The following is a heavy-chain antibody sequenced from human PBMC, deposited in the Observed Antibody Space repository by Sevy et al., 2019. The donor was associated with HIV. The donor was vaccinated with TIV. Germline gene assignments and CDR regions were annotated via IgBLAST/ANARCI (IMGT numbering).Heavy chain of an antibody. CDR1: GFTFSSYA. V-gene: IGHV3-30-3*01. Sequence: GESLKISCAASGFTFSSYAMHWVRQAPGKGLEWVAVISYDGSNKYYAHSVKGRFTISRDNSKNTLYLQMNSLRAEDTAVYYCARGDYDILTGYYNYFDYWGQGTLVTVSS. J-gene: IGHJ4*02. CDR3: ARGDYDILTGYYNYFDY. D-gene: IGHD3-9*01. CDR2: ISYDGSNK.